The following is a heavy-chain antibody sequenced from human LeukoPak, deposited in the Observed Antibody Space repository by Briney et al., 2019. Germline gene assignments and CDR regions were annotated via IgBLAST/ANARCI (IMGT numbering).Heavy chain of an antibody. CDR2: ISSSSSYI. J-gene: IGHJ3*02. Sequence: KPGGSLRLSCAASGFTFSSYSMNWVRQAPGKGLEWVSSISSSSSYIYYADSVEGRFTISRDNAKNSLYLQMNSLRAEDTAVYYCARAFYNRWYSSSDAFDIWGQGTMVTVSS. D-gene: IGHD6-13*01. CDR3: ARAFYNRWYSSSDAFDI. V-gene: IGHV3-21*01. CDR1: GFTFSSYS.